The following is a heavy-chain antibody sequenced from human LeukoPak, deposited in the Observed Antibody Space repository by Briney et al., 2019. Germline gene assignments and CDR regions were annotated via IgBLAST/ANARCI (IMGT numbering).Heavy chain of an antibody. Sequence: GGSLRLSCAASGFTVSSNYMSWVRQAPGKGLEWVSVIYSGGSTYYADSVKDRFTISRDNSKNTLYLQMNSLRAEDTAVYYCARDMGDYGGNSGYWGQGTLVTVSS. D-gene: IGHD4-23*01. V-gene: IGHV3-53*01. J-gene: IGHJ4*02. CDR1: GFTVSSNY. CDR2: IYSGGST. CDR3: ARDMGDYGGNSGY.